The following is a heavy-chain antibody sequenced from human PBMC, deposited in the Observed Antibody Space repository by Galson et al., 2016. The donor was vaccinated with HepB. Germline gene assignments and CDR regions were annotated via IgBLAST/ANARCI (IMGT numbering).Heavy chain of an antibody. V-gene: IGHV3-11*04. CDR3: SRALEMAQN. J-gene: IGHJ4*02. CDR2: ISGSGSDI. Sequence: SLRLSCAASGFTLSDFYMSWIRQAPGKGPEWVSYISGSGSDIYYSDSVKGRFTISRDNADKSLFLQMHSLRADDTAVYYCSRALEMAQNWGQGTLVTVS. D-gene: IGHD5-24*01. CDR1: GFTLSDFY.